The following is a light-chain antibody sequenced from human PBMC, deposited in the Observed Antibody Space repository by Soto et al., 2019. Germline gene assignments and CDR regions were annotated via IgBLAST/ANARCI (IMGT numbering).Light chain of an antibody. CDR3: QQYNDWPPWT. CDR2: GAS. J-gene: IGKJ1*01. V-gene: IGKV3-15*01. Sequence: EILMTQSPATRSLSPGDRATLSCRASQSVSNNLAWYQQRPGQAPRLLIYGASTRATGIPARFSGSGSGTEFTLTISSLQSEDFAVYYCQQYNDWPPWTFGQGTK. CDR1: QSVSNN.